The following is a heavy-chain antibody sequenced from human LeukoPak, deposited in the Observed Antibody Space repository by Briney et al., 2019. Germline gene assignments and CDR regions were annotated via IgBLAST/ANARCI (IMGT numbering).Heavy chain of an antibody. J-gene: IGHJ4*02. CDR2: IYYSGST. Sequence: TLSLTCTVSGGSINNYYWSWIRQPPGKGLEWIGSIYYSGSTYYNPSLKSRVTISVDTSKNQFSLKLSSVTAADTAVYYCARESEQLAGVDYWGQGTLVTVSS. V-gene: IGHV4-59*12. CDR3: ARESEQLAGVDY. D-gene: IGHD6-6*01. CDR1: GGSINNYY.